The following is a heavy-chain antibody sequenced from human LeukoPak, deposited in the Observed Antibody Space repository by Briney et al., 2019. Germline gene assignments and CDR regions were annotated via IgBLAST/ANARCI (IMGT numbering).Heavy chain of an antibody. Sequence: PGGSLRLSCAASGFTFSNYAMSWVRQAPGKGLEWVANIKQGGSEKYYVDSVKGRFTISRDNAKKSLFLQMNSLRAEDTAVYYCARDGRGYTYGNDFWGQGTLVTVSS. CDR2: IKQGGSEK. CDR1: GFTFSNYA. CDR3: ARDGRGYTYGNDF. J-gene: IGHJ4*02. D-gene: IGHD5-18*01. V-gene: IGHV3-7*03.